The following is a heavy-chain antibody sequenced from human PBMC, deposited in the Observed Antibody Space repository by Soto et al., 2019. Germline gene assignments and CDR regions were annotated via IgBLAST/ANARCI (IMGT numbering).Heavy chain of an antibody. Sequence: SETLSLTCAVSNASITSSNWWSWVRQPPGKGLEWIGQIYHSGSTNYNPSLKSRVTISLDKSKNQFSLKLSSVTAADTAVYYCARRYSRNFDYWGQGTLVTVSS. D-gene: IGHD6-13*01. CDR2: IYHSGST. CDR1: NASITSSNW. J-gene: IGHJ4*02. CDR3: ARRYSRNFDY. V-gene: IGHV4-4*02.